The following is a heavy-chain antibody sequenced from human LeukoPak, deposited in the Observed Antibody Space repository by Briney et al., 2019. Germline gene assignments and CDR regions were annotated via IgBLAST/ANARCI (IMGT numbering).Heavy chain of an antibody. D-gene: IGHD3-22*01. V-gene: IGHV1-2*02. Sequence: ASVTVSCKASGYTFIGYYMHWVRQAPGQGLEWMGWINPNTGGTNYAQKFQGRVTMTRDTSISTAYMELSRLSSDGTAVYYCAKNLIYDSSAYFDYWGQGTLVTVSS. CDR3: AKNLIYDSSAYFDY. J-gene: IGHJ4*02. CDR2: INPNTGGT. CDR1: GYTFIGYY.